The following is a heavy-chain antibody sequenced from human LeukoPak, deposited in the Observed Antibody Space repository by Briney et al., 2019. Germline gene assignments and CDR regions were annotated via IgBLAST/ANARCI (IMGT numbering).Heavy chain of an antibody. D-gene: IGHD3-3*01. Sequence: SETLSLTCTVSGGSISSSAYYWGWIRQPPGKGLEWIGTIYYSGSTYYNPSLQSRVTISVDTSKNQFSLKLSSVTAADTAVYYCARHYDYDFLSGFYSAFDIWGQGTMVTVSS. CDR3: ARHYDYDFLSGFYSAFDI. V-gene: IGHV4-39*01. CDR1: GGSISSSAYY. CDR2: IYYSGST. J-gene: IGHJ3*02.